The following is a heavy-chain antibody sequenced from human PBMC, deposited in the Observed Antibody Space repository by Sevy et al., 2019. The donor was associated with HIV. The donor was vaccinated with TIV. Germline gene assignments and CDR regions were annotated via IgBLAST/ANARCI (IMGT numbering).Heavy chain of an antibody. J-gene: IGHJ6*02. Sequence: GGSLRLSCAASGFTFSSYGMHWVRQAPGKGLEWVAVIWYDGSNKYYADSVKGRFTISRDNSKNTLYLQMNSLRAEDTAVYYCARDIAPATDYDFWSGYSTRTYYYYGMDVWGQGTLVTVSS. V-gene: IGHV3-33*01. CDR2: IWYDGSNK. CDR3: ARDIAPATDYDFWSGYSTRTYYYYGMDV. CDR1: GFTFSSYG. D-gene: IGHD3-3*01.